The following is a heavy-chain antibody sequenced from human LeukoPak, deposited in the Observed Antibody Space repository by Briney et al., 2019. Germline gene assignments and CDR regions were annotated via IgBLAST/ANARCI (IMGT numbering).Heavy chain of an antibody. D-gene: IGHD3-3*01. CDR2: IYYSGST. CDR1: GGSVTSTPYY. V-gene: IGHV4-39*07. Sequence: SETLSLTCTVSGGSVTSTPYYWGWIRQPPEKGLEWIGSIYYSGSTYYNPSLKSRVSISVDTSKNQVSLKLISVTAADTAVYYCARGHYDFWSGYYSHPSHFDYWGQGTLVTVSS. CDR3: ARGHYDFWSGYYSHPSHFDY. J-gene: IGHJ4*02.